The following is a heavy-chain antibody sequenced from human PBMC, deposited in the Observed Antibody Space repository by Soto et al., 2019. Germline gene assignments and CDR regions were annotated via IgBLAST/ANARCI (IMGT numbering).Heavy chain of an antibody. V-gene: IGHV4-59*01. D-gene: IGHD2-2*01. CDR3: ARVGYCISTSCYADNWFDP. Sequence: PSETLSLTCTVSGCSISSYYWSWIRQPPGKGLEWIGYIYYSGSTNYNPSLKSRVTISVDTSKNQFSLKLSSVTAADTAVYYCARVGYCISTSCYADNWFDPWGQGTLVTVSS. J-gene: IGHJ5*02. CDR2: IYYSGST. CDR1: GCSISSYY.